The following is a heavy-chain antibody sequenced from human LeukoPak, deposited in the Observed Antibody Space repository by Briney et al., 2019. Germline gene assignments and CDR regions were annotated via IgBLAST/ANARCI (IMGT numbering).Heavy chain of an antibody. V-gene: IGHV3-53*01. D-gene: IGHD3-9*01. J-gene: IGHJ4*02. Sequence: GGSLRLSCAASGFSVSNNYMSWVRQAPGKGLEWVSVIYSGGSTFYADSVKGRFTISRDNSKNTLYLQLNSLRAEDTAVYYCAKGAGNFDWSYHDYWGQGTLVTVSS. CDR3: AKGAGNFDWSYHDY. CDR2: IYSGGST. CDR1: GFSVSNNY.